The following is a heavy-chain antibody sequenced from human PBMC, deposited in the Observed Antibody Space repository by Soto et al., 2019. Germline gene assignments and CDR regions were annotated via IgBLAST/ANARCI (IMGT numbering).Heavy chain of an antibody. V-gene: IGHV1-2*02. J-gene: IGHJ3*02. CDR1: GYTLTDYF. D-gene: IGHD2-21*01. CDR2: INPYSGGA. CDR3: ARLMHYSHSGGSSHSGFDM. Sequence: ASVKVSFESSGYTLTDYFIQWLRQAPGQGLEWIGWINPYSGGADLSQKFQGRVTMTRDTSISTAYMEVSSLRSDDTAVFYCARLMHYSHSGGSSHSGFDMWGQGTLVTVSS.